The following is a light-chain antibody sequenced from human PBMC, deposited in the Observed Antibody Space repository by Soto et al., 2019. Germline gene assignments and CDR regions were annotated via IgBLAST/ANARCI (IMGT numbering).Light chain of an antibody. CDR1: SSDVGGYNY. Sequence: QSVLTQPASVSGSPGQSITISCTGTSSDVGGYNYVSWYQRHPGKAPKLMIYDVSNRPSGVSNRFSGSKSGNTASLTISGLQADDEADYYCSSYTSSTPYVFGPVTEVTVL. J-gene: IGLJ1*01. CDR2: DVS. CDR3: SSYTSSTPYV. V-gene: IGLV2-14*01.